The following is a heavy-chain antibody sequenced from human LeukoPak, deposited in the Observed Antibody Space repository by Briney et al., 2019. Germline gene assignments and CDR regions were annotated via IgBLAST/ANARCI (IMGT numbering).Heavy chain of an antibody. CDR1: GFTFDDYA. J-gene: IGHJ4*02. D-gene: IGHD1-26*01. CDR3: AKASSGSYYSLDY. V-gene: IGHV3-9*01. CDR2: ISWNSGSI. Sequence: GRSLRLPCAASGFTFDDYAMHWVRQAPGKGLEWVSGISWNSGSIGYADSVKGRFTISRDNAKNSLYLQMNSLRAEDTALYYCAKASSGSYYSLDYWGQGTLVTVSS.